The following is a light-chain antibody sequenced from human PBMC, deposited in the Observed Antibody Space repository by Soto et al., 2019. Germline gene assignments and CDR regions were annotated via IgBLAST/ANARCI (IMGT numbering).Light chain of an antibody. Sequence: QSALTQPASVSGSPGQSITISCTGTSSDVGDYNYVSWYQQHPGKAPKLMIYDVSHRPSVVSSRFSGSKSGNTASLTISGLQAEDEADYYCASYTDSTIVMFGGGTKVTVL. CDR1: SSDVGDYNY. J-gene: IGLJ3*02. V-gene: IGLV2-14*01. CDR2: DVS. CDR3: ASYTDSTIVM.